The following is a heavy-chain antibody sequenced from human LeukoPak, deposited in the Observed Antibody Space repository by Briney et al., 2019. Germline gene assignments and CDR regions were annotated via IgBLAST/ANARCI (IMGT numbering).Heavy chain of an antibody. V-gene: IGHV3-23*01. CDR3: AKVGSEQQLTY. Sequence: GGSLRLSCAASGFTFSSYSMSWVRQAPGKGLEWVSAISGSGGSTYYADSVKGRFTISRDNSKNTLYLQMNSLRAEDTAVYYCAKVGSEQQLTYWGQGTLVTVSS. CDR1: GFTFSSYS. CDR2: ISGSGGST. J-gene: IGHJ4*02. D-gene: IGHD6-13*01.